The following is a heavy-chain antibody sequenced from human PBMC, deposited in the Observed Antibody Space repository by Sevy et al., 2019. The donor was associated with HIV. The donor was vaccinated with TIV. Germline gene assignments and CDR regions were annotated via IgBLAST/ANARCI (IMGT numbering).Heavy chain of an antibody. D-gene: IGHD3-22*01. CDR2: INSDGSST. CDR3: ARKDSSGLDC. Sequence: GGSLRLSCAASGFTFSRYWMHWVRQVPGKGLVWVSRINSDGSSTRYADSVRGRFTISRDNAKNTLYLQMNSLRAEDTVVYYCARKDSSGLDCWGQGTLVTVSS. V-gene: IGHV3-74*01. CDR1: GFTFSRYW. J-gene: IGHJ4*02.